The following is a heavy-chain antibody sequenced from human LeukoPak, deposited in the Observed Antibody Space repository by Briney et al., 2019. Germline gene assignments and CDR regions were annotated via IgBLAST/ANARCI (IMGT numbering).Heavy chain of an antibody. Sequence: GGSLRLSCAASGFTFSSYAMSWVRQAPGKGLEWVSAISGSGGSTYYADSVKGRFTISRDNSKNTLYLQMNSLRAEDTAVYYCAKATYCGGDCYSGHFDYWGQGTLVTVSS. CDR2: ISGSGGST. V-gene: IGHV3-23*01. CDR3: AKATYCGGDCYSGHFDY. CDR1: GFTFSSYA. J-gene: IGHJ4*02. D-gene: IGHD2-21*02.